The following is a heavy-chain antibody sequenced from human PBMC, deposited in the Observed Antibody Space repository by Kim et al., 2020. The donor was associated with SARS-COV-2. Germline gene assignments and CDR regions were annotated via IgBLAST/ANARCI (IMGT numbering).Heavy chain of an antibody. J-gene: IGHJ4*02. Sequence: DYAAPVKGRFTISRDDSKNTLYLQMNSLKTEDTAVYYCTTHYGDYEYVYWGQGTLVTVPS. V-gene: IGHV3-15*01. D-gene: IGHD4-17*01. CDR3: TTHYGDYEYVY.